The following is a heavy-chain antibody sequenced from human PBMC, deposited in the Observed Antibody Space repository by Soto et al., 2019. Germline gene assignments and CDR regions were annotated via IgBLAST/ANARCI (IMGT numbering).Heavy chain of an antibody. V-gene: IGHV3-30*18. J-gene: IGHJ4*02. D-gene: IGHD5-18*01. CDR2: ISYDGSNK. Sequence: GGSLRLSCAASGFTFSSYGMHWVRQAPGKGLEWVAVISYDGSNKYYADSVKGRFTISRDNSKNTLYLQMNSLRAEDTAVYYCAKLGLQLWLEFDYWGQGTLVTVSS. CDR1: GFTFSSYG. CDR3: AKLGLQLWLEFDY.